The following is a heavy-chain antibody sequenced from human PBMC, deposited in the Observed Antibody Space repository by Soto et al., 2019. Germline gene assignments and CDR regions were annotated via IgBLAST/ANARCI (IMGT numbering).Heavy chain of an antibody. CDR1: GYTFTGYY. V-gene: IGHV1-2*04. J-gene: IGHJ3*02. CDR2: INPNSGGT. CDR3: ARDKGRGSPRAFDI. D-gene: IGHD3-10*01. Sequence: ASVNVSCKASGYTFTGYYMHWVRQAPGQGLEWMGWINPNSGGTNYAQKFQGWVTMTRDTSISTAYMELSRLRSDDTAVYYCARDKGRGSPRAFDIWGQGTMVTVSS.